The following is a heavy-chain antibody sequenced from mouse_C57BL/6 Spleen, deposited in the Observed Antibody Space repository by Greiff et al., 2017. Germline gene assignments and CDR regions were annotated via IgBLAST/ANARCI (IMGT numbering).Heavy chain of an antibody. D-gene: IGHD4-1*01. CDR1: GYSITSGYY. J-gene: IGHJ2*01. CDR3: ARGPTGTGDY. CDR2: ISYDGSN. V-gene: IGHV3-6*01. Sequence: ESGPGLVKPSQSLSLTCSVTGYSITSGYYWNWIRQFPGNKLEWMGYISYDGSNNYNPSLKNRISITRDTSKNQFFLKLNSVTTEDTATYYCARGPTGTGDYWGQGTTLTVSS.